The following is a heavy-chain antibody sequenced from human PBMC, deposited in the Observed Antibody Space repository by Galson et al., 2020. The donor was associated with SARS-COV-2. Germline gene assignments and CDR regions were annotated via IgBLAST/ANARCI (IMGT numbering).Heavy chain of an antibody. CDR3: ARTLTIFIHWFDP. D-gene: IGHD3-3*01. CDR1: GFVFRNYA. CDR2: ISFDGSDK. J-gene: IGHJ5*02. Sequence: GESLKISCAASGFVFRNYAFHWVRQAPGKGLEWVAAISFDGSDKYYVDSVKGRFTVSRDNSKDTLYLEMNSLGAEDTAVYFCARTLTIFIHWFDPWGQGTLVTVSS. V-gene: IGHV3-30*03.